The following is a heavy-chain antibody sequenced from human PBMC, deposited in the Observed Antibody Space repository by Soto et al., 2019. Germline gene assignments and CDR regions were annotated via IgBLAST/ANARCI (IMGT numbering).Heavy chain of an antibody. CDR1: GFTFTSSA. CDR2: IVVGSGKA. J-gene: IGHJ3*02. V-gene: IGHV1-58*01. CDR3: ARAEGGWYDI. D-gene: IGHD2-15*01. Sequence: SVKVSCKASGFTFTSSAVQWVRQARGQGLEWMGRIVVGSGKANYAQKFQERVTITTDKSTSTAYMELSSLRSEDTAVYYCARAEGGWYDIWGQGTMVTVSS.